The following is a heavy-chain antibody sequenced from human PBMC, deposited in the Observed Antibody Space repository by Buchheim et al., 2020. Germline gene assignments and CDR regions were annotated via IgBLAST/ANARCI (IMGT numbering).Heavy chain of an antibody. Sequence: QVQLVESGGGVVQPGRSLRLSCAASGFTFSSYGMHWVRQAPGKGLEWVAVISYDGSNKYYADSVKGRFTISRDNSKNTLYLQMNSLRAEDTAVYYCAKDSNARTATYSSSSVNYYYGMDVWGQGTT. V-gene: IGHV3-30*18. CDR1: GFTFSSYG. D-gene: IGHD6-6*01. J-gene: IGHJ6*02. CDR3: AKDSNARTATYSSSSVNYYYGMDV. CDR2: ISYDGSNK.